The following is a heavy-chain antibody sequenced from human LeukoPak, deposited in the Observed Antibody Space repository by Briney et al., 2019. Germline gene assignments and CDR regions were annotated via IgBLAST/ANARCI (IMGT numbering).Heavy chain of an antibody. CDR2: ISSNGGST. V-gene: IGHV3-64*01. J-gene: IGHJ4*02. D-gene: IGHD3-22*01. Sequence: GGSLRLSCAASGFIFSNYAMHWVRQAPGKGLEYVSAISSNGGSTYYANSVKGRFTISRDNSKNTLYLQMGSLRAEDMAVYYCARRGSGFSQNYFDYWGQGTLVTVSS. CDR3: ARRGSGFSQNYFDY. CDR1: GFIFSNYA.